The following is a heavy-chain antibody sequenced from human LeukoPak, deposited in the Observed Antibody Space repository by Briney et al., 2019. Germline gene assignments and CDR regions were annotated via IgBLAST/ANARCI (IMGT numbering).Heavy chain of an antibody. J-gene: IGHJ4*02. CDR3: AKDFQPTGY. CDR2: MSPNNGDA. CDR1: GYTFTNYD. V-gene: IGHV1-8*01. D-gene: IGHD1-14*01. Sequence: GASVKVSCKTSGYTFTNYDINWVRQATGQGLEWLGWMSPNNGDAGYAQKFQGRVTMTRDTSTNTAYMELSALTSEDTAVYYCAKDFQPTGYWGQGTLVTVSS.